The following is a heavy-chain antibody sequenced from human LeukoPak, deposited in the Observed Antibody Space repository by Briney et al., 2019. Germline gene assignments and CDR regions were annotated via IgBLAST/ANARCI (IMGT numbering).Heavy chain of an antibody. CDR2: IYYSGGT. V-gene: IGHV4-31*03. CDR1: GYSISSGYY. Sequence: SETLSLTCTVSGYSISSGYYWSWIRQHPGKGLEWIGYIYYSGGTYYNPSLKSRVTISVDTSKNQFSLKLSSVTAADTAVYYCARDESGFFDYRGQGTLVTVSS. J-gene: IGHJ4*02. CDR3: ARDESGFFDY. D-gene: IGHD3-3*01.